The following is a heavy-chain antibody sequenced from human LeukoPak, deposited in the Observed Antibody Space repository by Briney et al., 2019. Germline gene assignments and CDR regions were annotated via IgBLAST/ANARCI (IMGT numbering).Heavy chain of an antibody. CDR1: EFSVGSNY. D-gene: IGHD1-14*01. V-gene: IGHV3-74*01. J-gene: IGHJ4*02. Sequence: GGSLRLSCAASEFSVGSNYMTWVRQAPGKGLVWVSRINSDGSSTSYADSVKGRFTISRDNAKNTLYLQMNSLRAEDTAVYYCARGKAPGDYWGQGTLVTVSS. CDR3: ARGKAPGDY. CDR2: INSDGSST.